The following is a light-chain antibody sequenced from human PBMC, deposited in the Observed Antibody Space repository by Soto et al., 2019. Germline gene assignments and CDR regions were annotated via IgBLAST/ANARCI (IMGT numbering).Light chain of an antibody. J-gene: IGKJ1*01. CDR1: QSVNNNY. V-gene: IGKV3-20*01. Sequence: EIVLTQSPGTLSLSPGERATLSCRASQSVNNNYLAWYQLKPGQAPRLLIYGASSRATGIPDRFSGSGSGTDFTLTIGRLEPEDFVVYYCQQYGGSPWTFGQGTMVDI. CDR3: QQYGGSPWT. CDR2: GAS.